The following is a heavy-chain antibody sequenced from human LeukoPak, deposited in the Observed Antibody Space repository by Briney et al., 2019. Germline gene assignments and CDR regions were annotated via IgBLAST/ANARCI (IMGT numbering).Heavy chain of an antibody. CDR2: IYYSGST. CDR3: ARVGDGDYPFDY. Sequence: SETLSLTCTVSGGSISSSSYYWGWIRQPPGKGLEWIGSIYYSGSTYYNPSLKSRVTISVDTSKNQFSLKLSSVTAADTAVYYCARVGDGDYPFDYWGQGTLVTVSS. D-gene: IGHD4-17*01. J-gene: IGHJ4*02. V-gene: IGHV4-39*07. CDR1: GGSISSSSYY.